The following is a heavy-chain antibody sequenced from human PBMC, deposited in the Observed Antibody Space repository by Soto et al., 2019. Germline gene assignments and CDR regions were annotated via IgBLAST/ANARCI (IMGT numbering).Heavy chain of an antibody. CDR3: AKDYGDYYNSSGYWRPPGPTFWFFDL. V-gene: IGHV3-23*01. J-gene: IGHJ2*01. CDR1: GFTFNSYA. CDR2: ISDSSTNT. D-gene: IGHD3-22*01. Sequence: GGSLRLSCAASGFTFNSYAMSWVRQAPGKGLEWVSSISDSSTNTHYAVSVKGRFTVARDNSKNTLYLQMNSLRAEDTAIYYCAKDYGDYYNSSGYWRPPGPTFWFFDLWGRGTLVTVSS.